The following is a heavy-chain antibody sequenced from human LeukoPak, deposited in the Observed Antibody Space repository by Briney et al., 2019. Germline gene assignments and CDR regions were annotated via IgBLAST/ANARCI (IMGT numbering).Heavy chain of an antibody. V-gene: IGHV3-7*02. Sequence: GGSLGLSCAASGFTFSSYAMNWVRQAPGKGLEWVANIKQDGSEKYYVDSVKGRFTISRDNAKNSLYLQMNSLRAEDTAVYYCASIGLGSRRDYWGQGTLVTVSS. CDR1: GFTFSSYA. CDR3: ASIGLGSRRDY. D-gene: IGHD3/OR15-3a*01. CDR2: IKQDGSEK. J-gene: IGHJ4*02.